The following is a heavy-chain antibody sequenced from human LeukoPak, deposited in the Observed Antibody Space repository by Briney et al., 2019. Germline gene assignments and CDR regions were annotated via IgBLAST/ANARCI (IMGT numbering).Heavy chain of an antibody. V-gene: IGHV3-30*02. CDR1: GFTFSSYG. CDR3: ARDQSRADNWFDP. Sequence: GGSLRLSCAASGFTFSSYGMHWVRQAPGKGLEWVAFIRYDGSNKYYADSVKGRFTISRDNSKNTLYLQMNSLRAEDTAVYYCARDQSRADNWFDPWGQGTLVTVSS. J-gene: IGHJ5*02. CDR2: IRYDGSNK.